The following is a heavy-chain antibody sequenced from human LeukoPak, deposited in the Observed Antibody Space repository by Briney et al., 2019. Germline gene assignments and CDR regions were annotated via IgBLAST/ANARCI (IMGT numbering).Heavy chain of an antibody. Sequence: SETLSLTCSVSGGAITSGSYYWNWIRQHPGKGLEWIGYSSYSGSTYYSPSLKSRVTISVDTSKNQFSLKLSSVTAADTAVYYCAREEWFDPWGQGTLVTVSS. CDR2: SSYSGST. V-gene: IGHV4-31*03. CDR1: GGAITSGSYY. CDR3: AREEWFDP. J-gene: IGHJ5*02.